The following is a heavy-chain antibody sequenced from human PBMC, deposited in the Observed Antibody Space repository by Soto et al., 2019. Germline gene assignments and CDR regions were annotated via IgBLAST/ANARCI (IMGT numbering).Heavy chain of an antibody. CDR1: GFTFSDSG. D-gene: IGHD3-3*01. CDR2: ISFDGSSK. CDR3: ANGTGYREWLLGAHLDF. Sequence: QVQLMESGGGVVQPGRSLRLSCAASGFTFSDSGMHWVRQAPGKGLEWVALISFDGSSKYFSDFVKGRFTISRDNSKNTLYLQLTSLRPEATAVYYWANGTGYREWLLGAHLDFWGQGTLVAVSS. V-gene: IGHV3-30*18. J-gene: IGHJ4*02.